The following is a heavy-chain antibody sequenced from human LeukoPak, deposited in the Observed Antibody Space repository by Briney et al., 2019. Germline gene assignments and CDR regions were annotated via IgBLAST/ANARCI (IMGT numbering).Heavy chain of an antibody. J-gene: IGHJ6*02. V-gene: IGHV3-48*03. CDR3: ARVSPVDSGSGIFYQGNYDFGMDV. Sequence: GGSLRLSCAASGFTFSSYDMKWVRQAPGKGLEWVSYISGRGDIIYHADSVNGRFTMSRDNAKNSLYLQMNSLRAEDTAVYFCARVSPVDSGSGIFYQGNYDFGMDVWGQGIAVTVSS. CDR1: GFTFSSYD. CDR2: ISGRGDII. D-gene: IGHD3-10*01.